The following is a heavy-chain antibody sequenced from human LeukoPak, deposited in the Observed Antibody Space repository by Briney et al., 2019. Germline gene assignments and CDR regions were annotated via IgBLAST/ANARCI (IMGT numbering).Heavy chain of an antibody. J-gene: IGHJ4*02. CDR1: GFTFSSYS. V-gene: IGHV3-21*01. D-gene: IGHD3-16*02. CDR3: ASGYYDYVWGSYRLGSKDYYFDY. CDR2: ISSSSSYI. Sequence: PGGSLRLSCAASGFTFSSYSMNWVRQAPGKGLEWVSSISSSSSYIYYADSVKGRFTISRDNAKNSLYLQMNSLRAEDTAVYYCASGYYDYVWGSYRLGSKDYYFDYWGQGTLVTVSS.